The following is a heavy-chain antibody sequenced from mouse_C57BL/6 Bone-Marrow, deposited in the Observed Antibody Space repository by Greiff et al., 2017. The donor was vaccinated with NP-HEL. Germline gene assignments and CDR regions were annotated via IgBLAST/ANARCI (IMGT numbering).Heavy chain of an antibody. J-gene: IGHJ1*03. CDR3: ARDGNYPPCGFDV. CDR2: IWSGGST. V-gene: IGHV2-2*01. Sequence: VQLMESGPGLVQPSQSLSITCTVSGFSLTSYGVHWVRQSPGKGQEWLGVIWSGGSTDYNAAFISRLSISKDNSKSQVFFKMNSLQADDTAIYYCARDGNYPPCGFDVWGTGTTVTVSS. D-gene: IGHD2-1*01. CDR1: GFSLTSYG.